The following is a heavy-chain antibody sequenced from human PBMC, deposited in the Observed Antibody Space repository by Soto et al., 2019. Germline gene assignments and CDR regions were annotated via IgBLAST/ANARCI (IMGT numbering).Heavy chain of an antibody. CDR3: ARPYSSSSSWFDP. Sequence: PSETLSLTYTVSGGSISSSSYYWGWIRQPPGKGLEWIGSIYYSGSTYYNPSLKSRVTISVDTSKNQFSLKLSSVTAADTAVYYCARPYSSSSSWFDPWGQGTLVTVSS. CDR1: GGSISSSSYY. CDR2: IYYSGST. J-gene: IGHJ5*02. V-gene: IGHV4-39*01. D-gene: IGHD6-6*01.